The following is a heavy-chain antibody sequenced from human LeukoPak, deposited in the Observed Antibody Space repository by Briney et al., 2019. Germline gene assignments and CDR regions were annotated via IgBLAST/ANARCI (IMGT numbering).Heavy chain of an antibody. J-gene: IGHJ4*02. CDR3: AGHHPRNTVDF. D-gene: IGHD2/OR15-2a*01. V-gene: IGHV4-59*08. CDR1: GGSISSYY. CDR2: ISDIGSI. Sequence: SETLSLTCTVSGGSISSYYWSWIRQLPGKGLEWIAYISDIGSINYNPSLKSRVTISLETSKNQFSLKLSSVTAADTAVYYCAGHHPRNTVDFWGQGTLVTVSS.